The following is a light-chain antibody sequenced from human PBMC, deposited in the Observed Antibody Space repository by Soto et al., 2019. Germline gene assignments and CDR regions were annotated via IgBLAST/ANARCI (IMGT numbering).Light chain of an antibody. V-gene: IGKV3-15*01. Sequence: EVVLTQSPGTLSLSPGERATLSCWASQSISNNYLAWYQQKPGQAPRLLIYGAFTRATGIPARFSGTGSGTEFTLTISSLQSEDFALYYCQQYNDWPLTFGQGTKVDIK. CDR2: GAF. CDR3: QQYNDWPLT. J-gene: IGKJ1*01. CDR1: QSISNN.